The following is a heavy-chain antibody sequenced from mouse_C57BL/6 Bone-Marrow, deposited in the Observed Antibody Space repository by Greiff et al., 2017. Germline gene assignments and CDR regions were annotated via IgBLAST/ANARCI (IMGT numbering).Heavy chain of an antibody. J-gene: IGHJ3*01. CDR2: IDPSDSYT. V-gene: IGHV1-50*01. D-gene: IGHD2-4*01. Sequence: VQLQQPGAELVKPGASVKLSCKASGYTFTSYWMQWGKQRPGQGLEWIGEIDPSDSYTNYNQKFKGKATLTVDTSSSTAYMQLSSLTSEDSAVYYCARYDYDGAWFAYWGQGTLVTVSA. CDR3: ARYDYDGAWFAY. CDR1: GYTFTSYW.